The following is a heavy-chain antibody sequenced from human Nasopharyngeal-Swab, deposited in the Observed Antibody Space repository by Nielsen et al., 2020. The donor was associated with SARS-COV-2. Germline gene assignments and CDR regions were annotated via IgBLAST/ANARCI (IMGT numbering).Heavy chain of an antibody. CDR2: INHSGST. J-gene: IGHJ4*02. D-gene: IGHD4-23*01. Sequence: SDPLSLTFSVYGGSFSGYYWIWFPQPPGKGLEWIGEINHSGSTNYNPSLKSRVTISVDTSKNQFSLKLSSVTAADTAVYYCARGRGEDYGGNFDYWGQGTLVTVSS. CDR3: ARGRGEDYGGNFDY. CDR1: GGSFSGYY. V-gene: IGHV4-34*01.